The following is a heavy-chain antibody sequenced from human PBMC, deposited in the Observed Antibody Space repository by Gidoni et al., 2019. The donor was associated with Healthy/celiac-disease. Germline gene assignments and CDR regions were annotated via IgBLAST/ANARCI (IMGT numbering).Heavy chain of an antibody. V-gene: IGHV4-34*01. CDR2: STHSGST. D-gene: IGHD1-26*01. CDR1: GGSFSGYY. Sequence: QVQLQQWGAVLLKPSETLSLTCGVYGGSFSGYYWTWIRQPPGKGLEWIGESTHSGSTNYNPSRKSRVTRSLDTSKNQFSLKLSSVTAADTAGYYCARGRGGTYPIDYWGQGTLVTVSS. CDR3: ARGRGGTYPIDY. J-gene: IGHJ4*02.